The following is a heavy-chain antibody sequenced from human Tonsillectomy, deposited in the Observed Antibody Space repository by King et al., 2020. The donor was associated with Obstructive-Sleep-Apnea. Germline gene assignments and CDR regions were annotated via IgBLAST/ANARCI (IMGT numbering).Heavy chain of an antibody. J-gene: IGHJ4*02. CDR2: ISYDGSNK. CDR1: GFTFSSYA. V-gene: IGHV3-30*04. Sequence: VQLVESGGGVVQPGRSLRLSCAASGFTFSSYAMHWVRQAPGKGLEWVAVISYDGSNKYYADSVKGRFTISRDNSKNTLYLQMNSLRAEDTAVYYCARDGYSGYDTPAYWGQGTLVTVSS. CDR3: ARDGYSGYDTPAY. D-gene: IGHD5-12*01.